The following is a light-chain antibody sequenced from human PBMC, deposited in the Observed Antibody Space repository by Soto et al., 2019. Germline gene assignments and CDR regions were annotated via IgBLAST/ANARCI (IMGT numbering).Light chain of an antibody. J-gene: IGKJ1*01. CDR3: MQALQTPWT. V-gene: IGKV2-28*01. CDR1: QSLLHRNGYNY. CDR2: LGS. Sequence: DIVMTQSPLSLPVTPGEPASISCRSSQSLLHRNGYNYLDWYLQSPGQSPQLLIYLGSNRASGVPDRFSGSGSGTDFTLKISRVEAEDVGVYYCMQALQTPWTFGQGTKVEIE.